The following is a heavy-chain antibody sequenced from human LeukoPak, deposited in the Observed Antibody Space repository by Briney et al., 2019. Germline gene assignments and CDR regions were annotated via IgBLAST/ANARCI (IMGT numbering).Heavy chain of an antibody. D-gene: IGHD4-23*01. CDR3: AKGAVVTHPYYYYGMDV. V-gene: IGHV3-23*01. CDR1: GFTFSSYA. Sequence: GGSLRLSCAASGFTFSSYAMSWVRQAPGKGLEWVSGISGGGGSTYYADSVKGRFTISRDNSKNTLYLQMNSLRAEDTAVYYCAKGAVVTHPYYYYGMDVWGQGTTVTVSS. J-gene: IGHJ6*02. CDR2: ISGGGGST.